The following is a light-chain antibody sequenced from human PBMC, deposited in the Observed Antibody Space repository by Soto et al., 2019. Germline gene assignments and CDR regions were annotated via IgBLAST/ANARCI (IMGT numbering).Light chain of an antibody. CDR1: SSDVGTYNY. Sequence: QSALTQPASVSGSPGQSITISCTGTSSDVGTYNYVSWYQQHPGKAPKLIIYGVTNRPSGVSNRFFGSKSGNTASLTISGLQAEDEAGYYCSSYTSSAFVVFGGGTKLTVL. CDR2: GVT. J-gene: IGLJ2*01. V-gene: IGLV2-14*01. CDR3: SSYTSSAFVV.